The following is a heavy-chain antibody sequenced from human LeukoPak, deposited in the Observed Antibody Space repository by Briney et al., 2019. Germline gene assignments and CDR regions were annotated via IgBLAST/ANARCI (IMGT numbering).Heavy chain of an antibody. CDR1: GGSTTGYY. CDR2: IYTSEIT. CDR3: ARERAPAYNFYMDV. V-gene: IGHV4-4*07. J-gene: IGHJ6*03. D-gene: IGHD3/OR15-3a*01. Sequence: LETLSLTCTVSGGSTTGYYWSWIRQPAGKGLEWIGRIYTSEITNYNPSLKSRVTMSVDTSKNQLSLKLSSVTAADTAVYYCARERAPAYNFYMDVWGKGTKVTVSS.